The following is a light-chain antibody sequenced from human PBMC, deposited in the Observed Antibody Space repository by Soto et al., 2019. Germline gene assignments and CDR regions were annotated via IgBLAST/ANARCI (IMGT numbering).Light chain of an antibody. V-gene: IGLV2-14*03. CDR1: SSDVGRYKY. Sequence: QSALTQPASVSGSPGQSITLSCTGTSSDVGRYKYVSWYQQHPGKAPKLMIYDVSSRPSGVSDRFSGSKSGNTASLTISGLQAEDEADYYCNSYTSSNILVFGGGTKVTVL. CDR3: NSYTSSNILV. J-gene: IGLJ2*01. CDR2: DVS.